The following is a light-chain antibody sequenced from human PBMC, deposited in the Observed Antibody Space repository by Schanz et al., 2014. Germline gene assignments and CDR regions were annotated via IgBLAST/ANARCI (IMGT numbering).Light chain of an antibody. J-gene: IGKJ1*01. CDR2: DAS. V-gene: IGKV1-5*01. Sequence: DIQMTQSPSTLSASVGDRVTITCRASQSISTWLAWYQQKPGKAPKVLIYDASNLESGVPSRFSGSGSGTEFTLTISSLQSEDFATYYCQQYYSFPRTFGQGTKVEIK. CDR1: QSISTW. CDR3: QQYYSFPRT.